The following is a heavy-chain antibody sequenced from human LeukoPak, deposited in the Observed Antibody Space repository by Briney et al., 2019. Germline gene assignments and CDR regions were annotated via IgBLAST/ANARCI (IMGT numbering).Heavy chain of an antibody. J-gene: IGHJ5*02. CDR2: IDPNDGGT. D-gene: IGHD1-26*01. CDR1: GYTFTGHF. V-gene: IGHV1-2*06. Sequence: GASVKVSCKASGYTFTGHFIQWVRQAPGQGPEWMGRIDPNDGGTNYAQKFLGRVTMTRDTSISTAYMKLSSLRSDDTAVYYCARGSDSGTPRWFDPWGQGTLVTV. CDR3: ARGSDSGTPRWFDP.